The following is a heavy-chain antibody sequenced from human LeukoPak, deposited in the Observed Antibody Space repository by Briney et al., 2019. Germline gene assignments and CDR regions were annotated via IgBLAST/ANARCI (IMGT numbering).Heavy chain of an antibody. CDR3: ARDIEEGSSSWYKRYYFDY. CDR1: GYTFTSYG. V-gene: IGHV1-18*01. CDR2: ISAYNGNT. Sequence: GASVEVSCKASGYTFTSYGISWVRQAPGQGLEWMGWISAYNGNTNYAQKLQGRVTMTTDTSTSTAYMELRSLRSDDTAVYYCARDIEEGSSSWYKRYYFDYWGQGTLVTVSS. D-gene: IGHD6-13*01. J-gene: IGHJ4*02.